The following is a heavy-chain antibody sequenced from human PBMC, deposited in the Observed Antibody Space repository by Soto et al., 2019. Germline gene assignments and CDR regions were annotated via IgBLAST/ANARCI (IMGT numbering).Heavy chain of an antibody. D-gene: IGHD1-26*01. CDR3: TRDENGVGPTQDY. CDR2: INNDGTRT. Sequence: EMQLVESGGGLVQPGGSLRLSCAASGFTFSHYWMHWVRQVPGKGLVWVSRINNDGTRTFYADSVKGRFTVSRDNAKNTLYLQMTSRRAEDPALYYCTRDENGVGPTQDYWGQGTLVTVSS. CDR1: GFTFSHYW. J-gene: IGHJ4*02. V-gene: IGHV3-74*01.